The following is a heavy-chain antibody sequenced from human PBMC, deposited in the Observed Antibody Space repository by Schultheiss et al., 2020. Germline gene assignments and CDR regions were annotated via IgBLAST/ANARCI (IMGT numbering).Heavy chain of an antibody. CDR3: ARGPDVLLWFGEDQFDY. Sequence: GGSLRLSCAASGFTFSNNAMAWVRQAPGKGLEWVSVIGGGSYGNSYYAESVKGRFTISRDNSKNTLYLQMNSLRAEDTAVYYCARGPDVLLWFGEDQFDYWGQGTLVTVSS. J-gene: IGHJ4*02. CDR1: GFTFSNNA. CDR2: IGGGSYGNS. V-gene: IGHV3-23*01. D-gene: IGHD3-10*01.